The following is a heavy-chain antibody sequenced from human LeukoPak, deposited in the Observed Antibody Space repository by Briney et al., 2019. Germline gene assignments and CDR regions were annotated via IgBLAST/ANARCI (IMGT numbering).Heavy chain of an antibody. J-gene: IGHJ5*01. CDR1: GYNFTSYY. Sequence: GASVKVSCKASGYNFTSYYIHWVRRAPGQGLEWMGIINPSGGSTSYAQKFQVRVTMTRDMSPSTVYMELSSLRSEDTAVYYCARQGRVGNNYFDSWGQGILVTVSS. CDR3: ARQGRVGNNYFDS. D-gene: IGHD1-26*01. V-gene: IGHV1-46*01. CDR2: INPSGGST.